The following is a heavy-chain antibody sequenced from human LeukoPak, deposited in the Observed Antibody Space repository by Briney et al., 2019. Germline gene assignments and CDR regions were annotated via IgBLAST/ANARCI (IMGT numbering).Heavy chain of an antibody. V-gene: IGHV3-21*01. CDR2: ISSSSSYI. J-gene: IGHJ4*02. D-gene: IGHD2-2*01. CDR3: ASRRSSCYDY. CDR1: GFTFSSYS. Sequence: RGSLRLSCAASGFTFSSYSMNWVPQAPGKGLEWVSSISSSSSYIYYADSVKGRFTISRDNAKNSLYLQMNSLRAEDTAVYYCASRRSSCYDYWGQGTLVTVSS.